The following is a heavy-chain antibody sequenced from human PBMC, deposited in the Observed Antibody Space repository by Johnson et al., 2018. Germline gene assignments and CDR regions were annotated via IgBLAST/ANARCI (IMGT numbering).Heavy chain of an antibody. J-gene: IGHJ1*01. CDR1: GFTFDDYA. CDR3: AKGEKATLPAEYFQH. D-gene: IGHD5/OR15-5a*01. V-gene: IGHV3-9*01. Sequence: VQLVQSGGGLVQPGRSLRLSCAASGFTFDDYAMHWVRQAPGKGLEWVSGISWNSGSIGYADSVKGRFTSSRGNAKNSLYLQMNSLRAEDTALYYCAKGEKATLPAEYFQHWGQGTLVTVSS. CDR2: ISWNSGSI.